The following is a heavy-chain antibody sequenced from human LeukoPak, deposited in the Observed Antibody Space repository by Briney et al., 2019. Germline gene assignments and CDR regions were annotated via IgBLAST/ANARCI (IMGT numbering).Heavy chain of an antibody. V-gene: IGHV1-2*02. CDR2: INPKGGGI. Sequence: ASVKVSCKASGGTFSSYAITWVRQAPGQGLEWMGWINPKGGGINYAPEFQGRVTMTRDTSITTAYMELSSLRSDDTAMYYCARDTCDGGDCFNWFDPWGQGTLVTVSS. D-gene: IGHD2-21*02. J-gene: IGHJ5*02. CDR1: GGTFSSYA. CDR3: ARDTCDGGDCFNWFDP.